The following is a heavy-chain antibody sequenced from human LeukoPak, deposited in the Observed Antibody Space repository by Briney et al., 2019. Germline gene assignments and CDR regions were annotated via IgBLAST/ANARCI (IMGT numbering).Heavy chain of an antibody. D-gene: IGHD2-2*01. CDR2: IYYSGST. CDR1: GGSISSGGYY. CDR3: ARELSSTSTNWFDP. V-gene: IGHV4-31*03. J-gene: IGHJ5*02. Sequence: KASETLSLTCTVSGGSISSGGYYWSWIRQHPGKGLEWIGYIYYSGSTYYNPSLKSRVTISVDTSKNQFSLKLSSVTAADTAVYYCARELSSTSTNWFDPWGQGTLVTVSS.